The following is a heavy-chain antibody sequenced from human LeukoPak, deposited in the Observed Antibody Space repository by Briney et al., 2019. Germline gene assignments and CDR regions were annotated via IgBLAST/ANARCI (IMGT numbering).Heavy chain of an antibody. D-gene: IGHD4-17*01. CDR2: ISAGADST. CDR1: TFTFSSYA. V-gene: IGHV3-23*01. Sequence: GGSLRLSCAASTFTFSSYAMSWVRQAPGKGLEWVSAISAGADSTYYADSVQGRFTISRDNSKNTLFLQMSSLRAEDTAVYFCARGAYGDYDSRGEGTLVTVSS. J-gene: IGHJ5*01. CDR3: ARGAYGDYDS.